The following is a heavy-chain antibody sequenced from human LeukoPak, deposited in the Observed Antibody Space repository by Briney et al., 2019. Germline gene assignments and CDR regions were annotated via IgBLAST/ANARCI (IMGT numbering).Heavy chain of an antibody. CDR1: GFTFDDYA. Sequence: PGGSLRLSCAASGFTFDDYAMHWVRQAPGKGLEWVSLISWDGGSTYYADSVKGRFTISRDNSKNSLYLQMNSLRAEDTALYYCAKDVFPGYCTNGVCYNPDPTDYWGQGTLVTVSS. CDR2: ISWDGGST. J-gene: IGHJ4*02. V-gene: IGHV3-43D*03. CDR3: AKDVFPGYCTNGVCYNPDPTDY. D-gene: IGHD2-8*01.